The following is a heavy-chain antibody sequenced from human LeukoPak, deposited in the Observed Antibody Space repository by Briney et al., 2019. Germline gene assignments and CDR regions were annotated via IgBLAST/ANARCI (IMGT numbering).Heavy chain of an antibody. Sequence: SETLSLTCAVSGGSISSSNWWSWARQPPGKGLEWIGEIYHSGSTNYNPSLKSRVTISVDKSKNQFSLKLSSVTAADTAVYYCASLNSGYDYYDDGFSWGQGTLVTVSS. D-gene: IGHD5-12*01. J-gene: IGHJ4*02. CDR3: ASLNSGYDYYDDGFS. CDR2: IYHSGST. CDR1: GGSISSSNW. V-gene: IGHV4-4*02.